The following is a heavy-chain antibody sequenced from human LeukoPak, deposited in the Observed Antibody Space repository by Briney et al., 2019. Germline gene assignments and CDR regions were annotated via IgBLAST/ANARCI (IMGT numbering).Heavy chain of an antibody. CDR3: ARAGLIYSSSSGRFFDY. Sequence: GGSLRLSCAASGFTFDDYAMHWVRQAPGKGLEWVSGISWNSGSIGYADSVKGRFTISRDNAKNSLYLQMNSLRAEDTAVYYCARAGLIYSSSSGRFFDYWGQGTLVTVSS. J-gene: IGHJ4*02. V-gene: IGHV3-9*01. CDR1: GFTFDDYA. D-gene: IGHD6-6*01. CDR2: ISWNSGSI.